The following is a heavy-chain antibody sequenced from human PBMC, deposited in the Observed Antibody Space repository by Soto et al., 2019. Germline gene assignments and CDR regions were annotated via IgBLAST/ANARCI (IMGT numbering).Heavy chain of an antibody. D-gene: IGHD3-16*01. Sequence: GESLKISCEGSGYNFTSYWIKWVRQMPGKGLEWMGRIDPSDSYTNYSPSFQGHVTISADKSISTAYLQWSSLKASDTAMYYCARSPRGGGPPYYFGLAVWVQGTTVTVSS. J-gene: IGHJ6*02. CDR3: ARSPRGGGPPYYFGLAV. CDR2: IDPSDSYT. CDR1: GYNFTSYW. V-gene: IGHV5-10-1*01.